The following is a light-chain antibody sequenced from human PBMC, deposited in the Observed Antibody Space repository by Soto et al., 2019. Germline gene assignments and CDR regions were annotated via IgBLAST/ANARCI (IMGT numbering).Light chain of an antibody. CDR3: SSYTNSNTWV. V-gene: IGLV2-14*01. CDR1: SSDIGGYNF. CDR2: EVS. J-gene: IGLJ3*02. Sequence: QSALTQPASVSGSPGQSITISCIGTSSDIGGYNFVSWYQQYPGKAPKLMIYEVSNRPSGVSNRFSGSKSGNTASLTISGLQAEDEADYYCSSYTNSNTWVFGGGTKLTVL.